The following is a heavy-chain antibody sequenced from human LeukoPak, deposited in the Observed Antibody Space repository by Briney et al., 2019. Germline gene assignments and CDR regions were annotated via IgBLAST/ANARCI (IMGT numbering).Heavy chain of an antibody. CDR3: ARGRKVGATARYYYYYMDV. D-gene: IGHD1-26*01. CDR1: GGSISSSY. J-gene: IGHJ6*03. Sequence: SETLSLTCTVPGGSISSSYWSWIRQPAGKGLEWIGRIYTSRSTNYNPSLKSRVTISVDTTKNQFSLKLSSVTAADTAVYYCARGRKVGATARYYYYYMDVWGKGTTVTVSS. CDR2: IYTSRST. V-gene: IGHV4-4*07.